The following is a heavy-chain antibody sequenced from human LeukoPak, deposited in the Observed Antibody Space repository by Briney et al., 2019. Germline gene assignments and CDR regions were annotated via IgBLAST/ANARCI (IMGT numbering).Heavy chain of an antibody. CDR2: ISGTGGTI. CDR3: ARGRDMVRGVIITSGLIDY. Sequence: GSLRLSCAASGFIFSSYAMSWVRQAPGKGLEWVSGISGTGGTIYYADSVKGRFTISRDNAKNSLYLQMNSLRAEDTAVYYCARGRDMVRGVIITSGLIDYWGQGTLVTVSS. J-gene: IGHJ4*02. CDR1: GFIFSSYA. V-gene: IGHV3-23*01. D-gene: IGHD3-10*01.